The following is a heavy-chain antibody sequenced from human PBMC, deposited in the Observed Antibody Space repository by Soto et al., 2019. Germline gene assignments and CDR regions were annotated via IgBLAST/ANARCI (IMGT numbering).Heavy chain of an antibody. D-gene: IGHD4-4*01. CDR3: AKSSTAEYYYYGMDV. J-gene: IGHJ6*02. CDR1: GLTFSSYG. Sequence: PGGSLRLSCAASGLTFSSYGMHWVRQGPGKGLEWVAVISYDGRNKYYADSVKGRFTISRDNSKNTVYLQMNSLRAEDTAVYYCAKSSTAEYYYYGMDVWGQGTTVTVSS. CDR2: ISYDGRNK. V-gene: IGHV3-30*18.